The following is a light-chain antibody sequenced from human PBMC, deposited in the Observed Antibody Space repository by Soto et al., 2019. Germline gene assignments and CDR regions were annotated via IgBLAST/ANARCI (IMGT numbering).Light chain of an antibody. CDR1: QSLLHITGETF. CDR3: MQSTQLPPT. Sequence: DVVMKQTPLSLSVAPGQPASISCKSSQSLLHITGETFLFWYLQKPGQSPQLLIYEVSTRVSGVPDRFSGSGSGTDFTLEISRVETDDVGIYYCMQSTQLPPTFGHRTRLEIK. J-gene: IGKJ5*01. V-gene: IGKV2D-29*02. CDR2: EVS.